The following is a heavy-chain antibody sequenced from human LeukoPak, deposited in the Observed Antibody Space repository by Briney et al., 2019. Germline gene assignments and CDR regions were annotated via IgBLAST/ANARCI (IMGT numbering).Heavy chain of an antibody. Sequence: SSETLSLTCTVSGGSISSYYWSWIRQPPGKGLEWIGYIYYSGSTNHNPSLKSRVTISVDTSKNQFSLKLSSVTAADTAVYYCARAYYDFWSGYYSFDYWGQGTLVTVSS. CDR3: ARAYYDFWSGYYSFDY. CDR2: IYYSGST. J-gene: IGHJ4*02. D-gene: IGHD3-3*01. V-gene: IGHV4-59*01. CDR1: GGSISSYY.